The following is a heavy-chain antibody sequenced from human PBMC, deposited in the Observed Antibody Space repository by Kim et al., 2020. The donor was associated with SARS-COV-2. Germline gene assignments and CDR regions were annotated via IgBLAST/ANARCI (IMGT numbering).Heavy chain of an antibody. CDR2: ISGSGGST. V-gene: IGHV3-23*01. Sequence: GGSLRLSCAASGFTFSSYAMSWVRQAPGKGLEWVSAISGSGGSTYYADSVKGRFTISRDNSKNTLYLQMNSLRAEDTAVYYCAKVGITIFGVVEYYFDYWGQGTLVTVSS. D-gene: IGHD3-3*01. CDR3: AKVGITIFGVVEYYFDY. CDR1: GFTFSSYA. J-gene: IGHJ4*02.